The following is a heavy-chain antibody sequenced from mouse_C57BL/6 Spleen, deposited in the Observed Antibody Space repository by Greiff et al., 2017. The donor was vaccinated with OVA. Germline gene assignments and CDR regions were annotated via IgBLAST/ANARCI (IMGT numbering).Heavy chain of an antibody. V-gene: IGHV1-74*01. CDR2: IHPSDSDT. CDR3: AISITTAAMDY. CDR1: GYTFTSYW. D-gene: IGHD1-1*01. J-gene: IGHJ4*01. Sequence: VQLQQPGAELVKPGASVKVSCKASGYTFTSYWMHWVKQRPGQGLEWIGRIHPSDSDTNYNQKFKGKATLTVDKSYSTAYMQLSSLTSEYSAVYYCAISITTAAMDYWGQGTSVTVSS.